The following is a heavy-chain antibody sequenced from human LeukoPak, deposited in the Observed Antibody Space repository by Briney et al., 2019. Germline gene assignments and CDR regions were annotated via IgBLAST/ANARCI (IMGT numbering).Heavy chain of an antibody. J-gene: IGHJ5*02. CDR3: ARLSGSSWFDP. CDR1: GGSISSYY. CDR2: MYTSGST. D-gene: IGHD3-22*01. Sequence: PSETLSLTCSVSGGSISSYYWSWIRRPAGKGLEWIGRMYTSGSTNYNPHPKGRVTMSVDTSKNQFSLKLTSVTAADTAVYYCARLSGSSWFDPWGQGTLVTVSS. V-gene: IGHV4-4*07.